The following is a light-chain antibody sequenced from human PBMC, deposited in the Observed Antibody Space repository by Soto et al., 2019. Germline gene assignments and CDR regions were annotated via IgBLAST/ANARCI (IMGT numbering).Light chain of an antibody. CDR2: GAS. V-gene: IGKV3-20*01. J-gene: IGKJ1*01. CDR1: QIVSSSY. Sequence: EIGLTQSPGTLALSPGERAALSCMASQIVSSSYLAWYQQKPGQAPRLLIYGASSRATDIPDRFSGSGSGTDFTLTISRLGPEDFAVYYCQQYGSSPWTFGQGTKVDIK. CDR3: QQYGSSPWT.